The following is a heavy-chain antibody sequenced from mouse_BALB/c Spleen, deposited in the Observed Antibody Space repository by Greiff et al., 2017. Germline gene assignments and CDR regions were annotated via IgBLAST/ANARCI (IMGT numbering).Heavy chain of an antibody. J-gene: IGHJ4*01. CDR3: ARGDLYYAMDY. CDR2: ILPGSGST. V-gene: IGHV1-9*01. D-gene: IGHD3-3*01. Sequence: VQLVESGAELMKPGASVKISCKATGYTFSSYWIEWVKQRPGHGLEWIGEILPGSGSTNYNEKFKGKATFTADTSSNTAYMQLSSLTSEDSAVYYCARGDLYYAMDYWGQGTSVTVSS. CDR1: GYTFSSYW.